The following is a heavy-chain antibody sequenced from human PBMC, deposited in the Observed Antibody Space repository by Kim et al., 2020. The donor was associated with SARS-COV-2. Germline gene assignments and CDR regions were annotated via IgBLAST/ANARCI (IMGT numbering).Heavy chain of an antibody. CDR3: ARDRGYGDDTFDY. D-gene: IGHD4-17*01. J-gene: IGHJ4*02. V-gene: IGHV1-18*01. Sequence: NYAQNLQGRVTLTTVTSTSTAFLELRSLRSDDTAVYFCARDRGYGDDTFDYWGQGTLVTVSS.